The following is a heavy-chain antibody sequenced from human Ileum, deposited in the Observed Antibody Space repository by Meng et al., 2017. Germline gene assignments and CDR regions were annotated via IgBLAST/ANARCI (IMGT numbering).Heavy chain of an antibody. D-gene: IGHD3-3*02. CDR2: VYFTGYT. V-gene: IGHV4-39*01. Sequence: QLQLQESGPGLVKPSETLSLTCTGSGDSVSSGSYYWVWIRQPPGKALEWIGAVYFTGYTYYGPSLTGRGTISVDTSRNQFSLKLNSVIAADTALYFCARHGHFTPDKYYFDYWGQGTLVTVSS. J-gene: IGHJ4*02. CDR3: ARHGHFTPDKYYFDY. CDR1: GDSVSSGSYY.